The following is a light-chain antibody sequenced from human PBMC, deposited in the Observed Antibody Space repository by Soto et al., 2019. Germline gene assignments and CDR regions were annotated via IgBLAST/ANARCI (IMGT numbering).Light chain of an antibody. CDR2: DAS. CDR1: QDIDNF. CDR3: QQYHSLPIT. V-gene: IGKV1-33*01. Sequence: DIQLTQSPSSLSASLGDRVTITCQASQDIDNFLNWYQHKPGAAPKLLIYDASTLAPGVPSRFSGTESGADFTFNISSLQPEDIATYYCQQYHSLPITFGPGTRLEIK. J-gene: IGKJ5*01.